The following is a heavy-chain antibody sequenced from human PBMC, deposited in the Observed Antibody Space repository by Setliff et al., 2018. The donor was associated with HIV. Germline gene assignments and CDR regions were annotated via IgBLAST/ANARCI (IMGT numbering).Heavy chain of an antibody. V-gene: IGHV4-38-2*02. J-gene: IGHJ5*02. CDR3: ARYTSKVDWFDP. D-gene: IGHD2-2*02. Sequence: SETLSLTCTITGDSISDGNYWAWIRKTPGKGLEWIGNIYYNGRTYYDPSLKSRVTIFVDTSKTQFYLKLRSVTAPDTAVYYCARYTSKVDWFDPWGQGTLVTVSS. CDR1: GDSISDGNY. CDR2: IYYNGRT.